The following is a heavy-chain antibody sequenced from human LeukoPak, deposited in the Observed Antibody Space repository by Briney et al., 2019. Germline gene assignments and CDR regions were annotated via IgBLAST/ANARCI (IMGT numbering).Heavy chain of an antibody. D-gene: IGHD6-19*01. CDR2: ISAYNGNT. J-gene: IGHJ4*02. Sequence: ASVKVSCKASGYTFTSYGISWVRQAPGQGLEWMGWISAYNGNTNYAQKLQGRVTMTTDTSTSTAHMELRSLRSDDTAVYYCARTAGSGWHPFDYWGQGTLVTVSS. CDR3: ARTAGSGWHPFDY. CDR1: GYTFTSYG. V-gene: IGHV1-18*01.